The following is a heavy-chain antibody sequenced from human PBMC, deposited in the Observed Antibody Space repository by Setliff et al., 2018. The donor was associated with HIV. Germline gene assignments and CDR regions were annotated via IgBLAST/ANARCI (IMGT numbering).Heavy chain of an antibody. CDR3: ARGGGSFPFDY. CDR1: GYSFINYW. D-gene: IGHD1-26*01. CDR2: IYPGDSDS. Sequence: PGESLKISCKGSGYSFINYWIAWVRQMPGKGLEWMGTIYPGDSDSRYSPSFQGQVTISADESISTAYLQWRSLKASDTAMYYCARGGGSFPFDYWGQGTLVTVSS. V-gene: IGHV5-51*01. J-gene: IGHJ4*02.